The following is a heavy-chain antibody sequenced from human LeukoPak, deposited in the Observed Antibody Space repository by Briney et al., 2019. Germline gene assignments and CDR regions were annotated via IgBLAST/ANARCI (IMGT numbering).Heavy chain of an antibody. V-gene: IGHV1-2*02. CDR3: ARHYCGGDCYPYYFDY. J-gene: IGHJ4*02. Sequence: PWASVKVSCKASGYTFTGYYMHWVRQAPGQGLEWMGWINPNSGGTNYAQKFQGRVTMTRDTSISTAYMELSRLRSDDTAVYYCARHYCGGDCYPYYFDYWGQGTLVTVSS. D-gene: IGHD2-21*02. CDR2: INPNSGGT. CDR1: GYTFTGYY.